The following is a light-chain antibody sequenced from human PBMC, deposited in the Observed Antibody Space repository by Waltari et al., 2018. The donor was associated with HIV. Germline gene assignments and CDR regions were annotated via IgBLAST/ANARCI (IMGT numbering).Light chain of an antibody. CDR3: QSYDNSLGIV. V-gene: IGLV1-40*01. J-gene: IGLJ1*01. Sequence: QSQLTQPPSVSAAPGQRVTISCTGSRSNLGTGYHVHWYQQVPGTAPKLLIRCHTKRPAGGLDLFAGAKSGASCSLAITGLQAEDDADYYCQSYDNSLGIVFGSGTKVTVL. CDR1: RSNLGTGYH. CDR2: CHT.